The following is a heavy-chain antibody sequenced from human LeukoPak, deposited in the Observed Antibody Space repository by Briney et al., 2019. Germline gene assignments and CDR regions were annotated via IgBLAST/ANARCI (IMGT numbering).Heavy chain of an antibody. CDR1: GFTFSSYA. J-gene: IGHJ4*02. CDR2: ISGSGGST. CDR3: AKEGYDSSGYYYYFDY. Sequence: GGSLRLSCAASGFTFSSYAMSWVRQAPGKGLEWVSAISGSGGSTYYADSVKGRFTISRDNSKNTLYLQMNSVRAEDTAVYYCAKEGYDSSGYYYYFDYWGQGTLVTVSS. V-gene: IGHV3-23*01. D-gene: IGHD3-22*01.